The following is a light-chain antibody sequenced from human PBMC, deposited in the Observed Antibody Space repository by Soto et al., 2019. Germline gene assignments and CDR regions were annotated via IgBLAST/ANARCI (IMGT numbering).Light chain of an antibody. J-gene: IGLJ3*02. CDR3: QSYDATKQV. CDR2: EDN. V-gene: IGLV6-57*01. CDR1: RGSIASNY. Sequence: NFMLTQPHSVSASPGKTVIISCTRSRGSIASNYVQWYQQRPVSSPTTVIYEDNQRPSGVPDRFSGSIDSSSNSASLTIYGLETEDESDYYCQSYDATKQVFGGGTKLTVL.